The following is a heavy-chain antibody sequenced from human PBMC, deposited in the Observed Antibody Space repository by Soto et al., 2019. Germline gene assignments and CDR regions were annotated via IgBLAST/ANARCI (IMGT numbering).Heavy chain of an antibody. D-gene: IGHD3-16*01. V-gene: IGHV3-23*01. CDR2: IGSSGYST. CDR1: GFTFSSYG. J-gene: IGHJ4*02. CDR3: AEVGDNAGSDC. Sequence: EMQVLESGGGLVQPGESLRLSCAASGFTFSSYGMSWVRQAPGKGLEWVSSIGSSGYSTYYADSVKGRFTISRDNSTTKLYLRMNIVRAEDTAVYYCAEVGDNAGSDCWGRGTLVTVSS.